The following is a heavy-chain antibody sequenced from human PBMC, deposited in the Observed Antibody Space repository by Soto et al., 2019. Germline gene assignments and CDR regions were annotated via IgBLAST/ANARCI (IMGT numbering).Heavy chain of an antibody. CDR3: ARDLRVTIFGLALYYYCYGMDV. CDR1: GFTFSRYA. V-gene: IGHV3-30-3*01. Sequence: GGSLRLSCAASGFTFSRYAMHWVRQAPGKGLEWVAVISYDGSNKYYADSVKGRFTISRDNSKNTLYLQMNSLRAEDTALYYCARDLRVTIFGLALYYYCYGMDVWGQGTTVTVSS. D-gene: IGHD3-3*01. CDR2: ISYDGSNK. J-gene: IGHJ6*02.